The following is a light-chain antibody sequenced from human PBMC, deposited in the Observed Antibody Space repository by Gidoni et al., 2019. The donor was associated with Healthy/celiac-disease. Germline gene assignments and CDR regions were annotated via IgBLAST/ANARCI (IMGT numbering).Light chain of an antibody. CDR1: SSNIESNT. Sequence: QSVPTTPPSASAPPGQRVTTSCSGSSSNIESNTVNWYQQLPGTAPKLLIYSNNQRPSGVPDRFSGSKSGTSASLAISGLQSEDEADYYCAAWDDSLNGPVFGGGTKLTVL. J-gene: IGLJ2*01. CDR2: SNN. V-gene: IGLV1-44*01. CDR3: AAWDDSLNGPV.